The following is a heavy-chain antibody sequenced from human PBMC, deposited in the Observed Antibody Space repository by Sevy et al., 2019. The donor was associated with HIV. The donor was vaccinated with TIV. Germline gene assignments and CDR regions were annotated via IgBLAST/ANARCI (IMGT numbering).Heavy chain of an antibody. J-gene: IGHJ3*02. CDR1: GFTFDDYG. V-gene: IGHV3-20*01. D-gene: IGHD6-6*01. CDR3: ARSSIAALAAFDI. Sequence: GGSLRLSCAASGFTFDDYGMSWVRQAPGKGVEWVSGINWNGGSTGYADSVKGRFTISRDNAKNSLYLQMNSLRAEDTALYHCARSSIAALAAFDIWGQWTMVTVSS. CDR2: INWNGGST.